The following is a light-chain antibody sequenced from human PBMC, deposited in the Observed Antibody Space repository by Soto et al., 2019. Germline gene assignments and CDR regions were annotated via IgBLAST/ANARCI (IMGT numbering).Light chain of an antibody. CDR3: QQYGRSPPYT. CDR1: QSVSSSY. Sequence: EIVLTQSPGTLSLSPEERATLSCRASQSVSSSYLAWYQQKPGQAPRLLIYGASSRATGIPDRFSGSGSGTDFTLTISRLEPEDFAVYYCQQYGRSPPYTFGQGTKVDIK. J-gene: IGKJ2*01. CDR2: GAS. V-gene: IGKV3-20*01.